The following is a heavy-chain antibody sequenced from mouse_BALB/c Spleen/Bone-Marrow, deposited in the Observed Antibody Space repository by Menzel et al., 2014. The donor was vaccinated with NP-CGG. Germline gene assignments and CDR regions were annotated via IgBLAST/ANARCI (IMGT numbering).Heavy chain of an antibody. CDR3: TIPTARACFDY. CDR1: GYTFTSYW. J-gene: IGHJ2*01. Sequence: QVQLQHPGAELVKPGASVKMSCKASGYTFTSYWMHWVKQRPGQGLEWIGVIDPSDSYTSYNQKFKGKATLTVDTSSSTAYMQLSSLTSEDSAVYYCTIPTARACFDYWGQGTTLTVSS. CDR2: IDPSDSYT. D-gene: IGHD3-2*01. V-gene: IGHV1S127*01.